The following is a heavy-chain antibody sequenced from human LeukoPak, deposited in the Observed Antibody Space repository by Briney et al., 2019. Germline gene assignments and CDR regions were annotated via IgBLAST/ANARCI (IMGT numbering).Heavy chain of an antibody. Sequence: GGSLRLSCAASGFTFSDHYMDWVRQAPGEGLEWVGRTRNKANSYTTYYAASVRGRFIISRDGSKNSLYLQMTSLKTEDTAVYYCARVSVGATYYFDYWGQGTLVTVPS. V-gene: IGHV3-72*01. CDR2: TRNKANSYTT. J-gene: IGHJ4*02. CDR3: ARVSVGATYYFDY. CDR1: GFTFSDHY. D-gene: IGHD1-26*01.